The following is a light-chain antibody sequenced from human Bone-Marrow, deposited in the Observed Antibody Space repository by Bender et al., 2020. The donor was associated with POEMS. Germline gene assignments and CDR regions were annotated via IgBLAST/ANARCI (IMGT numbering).Light chain of an antibody. J-gene: IGLJ1*01. CDR3: QVWDSTNDHYV. Sequence: SYVLTQAPSVSVAPGQTARITCGGNNIGSISVHWYQQKPGQAPVLVVYEDSDRPSGIPERFPGSNSGNTATLTISRVEVGDEADYYCQVWDSTNDHYVFGTGTKVTVL. V-gene: IGLV3-21*02. CDR2: EDS. CDR1: NIGSIS.